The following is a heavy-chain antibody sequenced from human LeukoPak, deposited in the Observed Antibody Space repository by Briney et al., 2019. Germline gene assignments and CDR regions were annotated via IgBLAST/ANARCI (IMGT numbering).Heavy chain of an antibody. CDR2: VYHSGHT. CDR1: GGSISSSNW. D-gene: IGHD4-11*01. Sequence: PSETLSLTCAVSGGSISSSNWWSWVRQPPGKGLEWIGEVYHSGHTYYNPSLKSRVTISVDTSKNQFSLKLSSVTAADTAVYYCARVRDYSNYLRSYYYYYYMDVWGKGTTVTVSS. J-gene: IGHJ6*03. CDR3: ARVRDYSNYLRSYYYYYYMDV. V-gene: IGHV4-4*02.